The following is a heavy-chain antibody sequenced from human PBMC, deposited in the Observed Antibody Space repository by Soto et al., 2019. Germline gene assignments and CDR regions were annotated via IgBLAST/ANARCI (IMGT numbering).Heavy chain of an antibody. CDR3: ARDKVVGATGN. V-gene: IGHV1-8*01. Sequence: QVQLVQSGAEVKKPGASVKVSCKASGYTFTSYDINWLRQATGQGLEWMGWMNPNSGSTVYAQKFQGRVTMTRNTSISTAYMELSSLRSADTAVYYCARDKVVGATGNWGQGTLVTVSS. J-gene: IGHJ4*02. CDR1: GYTFTSYD. D-gene: IGHD1-1*01. CDR2: MNPNSGST.